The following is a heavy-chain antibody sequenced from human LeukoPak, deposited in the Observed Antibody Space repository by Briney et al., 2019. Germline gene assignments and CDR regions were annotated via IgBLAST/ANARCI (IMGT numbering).Heavy chain of an antibody. CDR1: GFTLSSYA. CDR3: VKGGWGIYRDY. Sequence: GGSLRLSCAASGFTLSSYAMTWVRQAPGKALEWVSDISGSGDSTHYADSVKGRFTISRDNSRNTLFLQTNSLRVEDTALYYCVKGGWGIYRDYWGQGTLVTVSS. D-gene: IGHD3-16*02. V-gene: IGHV3-23*01. J-gene: IGHJ4*02. CDR2: ISGSGDST.